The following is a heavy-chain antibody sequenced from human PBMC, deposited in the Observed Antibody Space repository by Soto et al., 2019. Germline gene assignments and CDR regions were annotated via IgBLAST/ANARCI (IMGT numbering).Heavy chain of an antibody. CDR2: IIPIFGTA. J-gene: IGHJ4*02. CDR3: AGGWYYYDSSGYPWSDY. V-gene: IGHV1-69*13. CDR1: GGTFSSYA. Sequence: SVKVSCKASGGTFSSYAISWVRQAPGQGLEWMGGIIPIFGTANYAQKFQGRVTITADESTSTAYMELSSLRSEDTAVYYCAGGWYYYDSSGYPWSDYWGQGTLVTVSS. D-gene: IGHD3-22*01.